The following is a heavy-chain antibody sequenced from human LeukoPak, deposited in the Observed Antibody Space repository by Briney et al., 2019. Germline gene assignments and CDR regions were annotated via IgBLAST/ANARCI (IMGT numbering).Heavy chain of an antibody. CDR2: IYPADSDI. D-gene: IGHD6-25*01. CDR3: ARSLTAAAGDY. Sequence: GESLKISCKGSGYRLTSYWIGWVRQIPGKGLEWMAIIYPADSDIGYSPSFQGQVTISADKSISTAYLQWSSLKASDTAMYYCARSLTAAAGDYWGQGTLVTVSS. V-gene: IGHV5-51*01. J-gene: IGHJ4*02. CDR1: GYRLTSYW.